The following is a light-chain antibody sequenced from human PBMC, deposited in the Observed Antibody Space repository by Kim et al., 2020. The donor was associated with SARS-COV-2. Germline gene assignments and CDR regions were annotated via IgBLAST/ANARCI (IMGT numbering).Light chain of an antibody. V-gene: IGKV3-15*01. CDR2: GAS. CDR3: QQYNNRRT. J-gene: IGKJ2*02. CDR1: QSVSTN. Sequence: EIVMTQSPATLSVSPGERVTLSCRASQSVSTNVAWYQQKPGQAPRALIYGASTRATTTPARFSGTGSGTEFTLSISSLQSEDFAVYYCQQYNNRRTFGQGTKLEIK.